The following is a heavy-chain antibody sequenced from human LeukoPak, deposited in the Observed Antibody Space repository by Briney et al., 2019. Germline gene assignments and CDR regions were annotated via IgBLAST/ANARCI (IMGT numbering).Heavy chain of an antibody. Sequence: GGSLRLSCAASGFSFRDYWMSWVRQVPGKGLEWVANIQEDGVEKYYVDSVRGRFTISRDNVKNEVYLQLRNLRVEDTAFYYCARKYSGASFYFDNWGQGILVTVSS. CDR2: IQEDGVEK. CDR3: ARKYSGASFYFDN. CDR1: GFSFRDYW. D-gene: IGHD1-26*01. V-gene: IGHV3-7*01. J-gene: IGHJ4*02.